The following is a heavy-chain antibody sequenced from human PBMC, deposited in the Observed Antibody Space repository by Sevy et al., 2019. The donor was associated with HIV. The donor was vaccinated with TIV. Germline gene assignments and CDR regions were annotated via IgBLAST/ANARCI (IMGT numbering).Heavy chain of an antibody. D-gene: IGHD4-17*01. CDR3: ARTDYGDYLQFFDY. V-gene: IGHV3-30-3*01. J-gene: IGHJ4*02. CDR1: GFTFSSYA. Sequence: GGSPRLSCVASGFTFSSYAMHWVRQAPGKGLEWVAVISYDGSNKYYADSVKGRFTISRDNSKNTLYLQMNSLRAEDTAVYYCARTDYGDYLQFFDYWGQGTLVTVSS. CDR2: ISYDGSNK.